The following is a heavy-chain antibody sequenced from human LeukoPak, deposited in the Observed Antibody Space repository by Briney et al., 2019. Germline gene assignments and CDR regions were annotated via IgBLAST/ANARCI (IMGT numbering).Heavy chain of an antibody. D-gene: IGHD6-13*01. V-gene: IGHV1-69*13. J-gene: IGHJ6*02. CDR1: GGTFSSYA. CDR3: ARDLRASSSWYFNYYYYDMDV. CDR2: IIPIFGTA. Sequence: ASVKVSCKASGGTFSSYAISWVRQAPGQGLEWMGGIIPIFGTANYAQKFQGRVAITADESTSTAHMELSSLRSEDTAVYYCARDLRASSSWYFNYYYYDMDVWGQGTTVTVSS.